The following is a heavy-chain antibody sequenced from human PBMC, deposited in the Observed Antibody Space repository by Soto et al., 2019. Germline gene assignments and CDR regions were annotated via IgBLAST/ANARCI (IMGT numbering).Heavy chain of an antibody. J-gene: IGHJ4*02. Sequence: QVQLVQSGAEVKKPGASMKVSCKASGYTFTTYGISWVRQAPGQGLEWMGWISAYNGNTNYAEKFEGRVTMTTDTSTTTAYMEVRSLRSDDTAVYYCARVLLGDLSFDYWGQGTLVIVSS. D-gene: IGHD3-16*02. CDR2: ISAYNGNT. V-gene: IGHV1-18*04. CDR3: ARVLLGDLSFDY. CDR1: GYTFTTYG.